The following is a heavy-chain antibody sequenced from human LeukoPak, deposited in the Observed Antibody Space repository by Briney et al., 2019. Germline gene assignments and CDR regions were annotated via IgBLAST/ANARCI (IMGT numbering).Heavy chain of an antibody. D-gene: IGHD6-25*01. CDR3: ARDLRRIAAYYFDY. Sequence: GRSLRLSCAASGFTFSGYAIHWVRQAPGKGLEWVAVISSDGRDKHHADSVKGRFTISRDNSKNTLYLQTNSLRADDTAVYYRARDLRRIAAYYFDYWGQGTLVTVSS. CDR1: GFTFSGYA. V-gene: IGHV3-30*03. CDR2: ISSDGRDK. J-gene: IGHJ4*02.